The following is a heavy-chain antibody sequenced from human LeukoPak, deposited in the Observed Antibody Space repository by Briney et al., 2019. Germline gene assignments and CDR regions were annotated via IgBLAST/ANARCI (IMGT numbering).Heavy chain of an antibody. CDR2: IKSKTDGGTT. D-gene: IGHD3-10*01. J-gene: IGHJ4*02. V-gene: IGHV3-15*01. CDR1: GFAFTNAC. Sequence: GGSLRLSCAASGFAFTNACMNWVRQAPGKGLEWVGHIKSKTDGGTTTYAAPVKGRFTISRDDSKDTLYLQMNNLKTEDTAVYYCTTAYYYGSGSPDHWGQGTLVTVSS. CDR3: TTAYYYGSGSPDH.